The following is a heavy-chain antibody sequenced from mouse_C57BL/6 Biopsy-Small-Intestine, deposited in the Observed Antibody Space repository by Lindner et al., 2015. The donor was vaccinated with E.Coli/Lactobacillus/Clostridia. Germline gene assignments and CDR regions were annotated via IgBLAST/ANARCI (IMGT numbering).Heavy chain of an antibody. CDR2: IYPRDGST. CDR3: ARYDYDGAY. V-gene: IGHV1-85*01. Sequence: VQLQESGPELVKPGASVKLSCKASGYTSTSYDINWVKQRPGQGLEWIGWIYPRDGSTIYNEKFKGKATLTVDTSSSTAYMELHSLTSEDSAVYFCARYDYDGAYWGQGTLVTVSA. CDR1: GYTSTSYD. J-gene: IGHJ3*01. D-gene: IGHD2-4*01.